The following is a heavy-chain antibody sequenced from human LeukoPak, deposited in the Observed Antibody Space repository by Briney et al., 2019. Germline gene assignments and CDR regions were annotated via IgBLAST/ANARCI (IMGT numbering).Heavy chain of an antibody. CDR1: GGSISGYY. V-gene: IGHV4-59*08. J-gene: IGHJ4*02. Sequence: SETLSLTCTVSGGSISGYYWSWIRHPPGQGLEWIGFIYYRGTSKYNPSLMSRVTMSVDTSKNQVSLKLSSVTAADTAVYYCARHYCSGGNCYYFDHWGQGTLVTVSS. CDR3: ARHYCSGGNCYYFDH. D-gene: IGHD2-15*01. CDR2: IYYRGTS.